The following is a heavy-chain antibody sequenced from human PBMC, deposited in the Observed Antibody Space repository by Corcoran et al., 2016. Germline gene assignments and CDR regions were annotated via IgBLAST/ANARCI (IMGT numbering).Heavy chain of an antibody. V-gene: IGHV3-48*02. CDR3: ARDRAPWSRRLYYYYGMDV. CDR2: ISSSSSTI. Sequence: EVQLVESGGGLVQPGGSLRLSCAASGFTFSSYSMNWVRQAPGKGLEWVSYISSSSSTIYYADSVKGRFTISRDNAKNSLYLQMNSLRDEDTAVYYGARDRAPWSRRLYYYYGMDVWGQGTTVTVSS. D-gene: IGHD2-8*02. J-gene: IGHJ6*02. CDR1: GFTFSSYS.